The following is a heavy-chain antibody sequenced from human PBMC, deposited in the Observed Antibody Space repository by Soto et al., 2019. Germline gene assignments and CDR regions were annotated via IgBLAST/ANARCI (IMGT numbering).Heavy chain of an antibody. Sequence: QVRLVESGGGVVQPGRSLILSCTAYGFSFSSYAMYWFRQPPGKGLEWVAVISKDGMNKNYADSVKGRVTVSRDNANYSLDLQLNSLRGEDTAMYYCARDMYSSDYFVKWFEPWGQGTLVTVSS. V-gene: IGHV3-30*04. D-gene: IGHD6-19*01. CDR3: ARDMYSSDYFVKWFEP. J-gene: IGHJ5*02. CDR1: GFSFSSYA. CDR2: ISKDGMNK.